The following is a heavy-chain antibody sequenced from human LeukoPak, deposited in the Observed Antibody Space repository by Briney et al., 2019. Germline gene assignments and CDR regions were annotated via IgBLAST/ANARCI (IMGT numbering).Heavy chain of an antibody. CDR1: GYTFTSYG. CDR2: ISAYNGDT. V-gene: IGHV1-18*01. Sequence: ASVKVSCKASGYTFTSYGISWVRQAPGQGLEWMGWISAYNGDTNYAQKLQGRVTMTTDTSTSTAYMELRSLRSDDTAVYYCARVVIGTMVRGVIELGVWFDPWGQGTLVTVSS. D-gene: IGHD3-10*01. CDR3: ARVVIGTMVRGVIELGVWFDP. J-gene: IGHJ5*02.